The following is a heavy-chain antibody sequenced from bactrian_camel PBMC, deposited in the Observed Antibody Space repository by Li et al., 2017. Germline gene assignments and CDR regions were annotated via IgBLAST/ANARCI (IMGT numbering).Heavy chain of an antibody. CDR2: FDTDGTI. D-gene: IGHD6*01. Sequence: GSVQAGGSLRLSCAPSGYYYVSPCMGWFRQAPGKEREGVAAFDTDGTIIYADAVKGRFTGSRDNAKNTLYLQLNSLKSEDTAVYYCAAEGSCVDCSSGTCHPSPVFVYWGQGTQVTVS. V-gene: IGHV3S55*01. J-gene: IGHJ4*01. CDR3: AAEGSCVDCSSGTCHPSPVFVY. CDR1: GYYYVSPC.